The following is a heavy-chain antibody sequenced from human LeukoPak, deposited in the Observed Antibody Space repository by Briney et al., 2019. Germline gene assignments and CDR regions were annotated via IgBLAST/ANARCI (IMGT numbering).Heavy chain of an antibody. CDR2: ISGSGGVT. CDR1: GFTFSSYA. Sequence: PGGSLRLSCAASGFTFSSYAMNWVRQAPGKGLEWVSTISGSGGVTYHADSVKGRFTISRDNSANTLYLQMHSLRADDTAVYYCARAGTSGYYYNWYLDLWGRGTLVTVSS. D-gene: IGHD3-22*01. CDR3: ARAGTSGYYYNWYLDL. V-gene: IGHV3-23*01. J-gene: IGHJ2*01.